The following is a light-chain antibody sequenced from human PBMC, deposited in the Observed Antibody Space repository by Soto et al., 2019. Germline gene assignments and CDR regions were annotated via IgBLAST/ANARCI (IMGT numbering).Light chain of an antibody. Sequence: DIQMTQSPSTLSASVGARAPITCRASQDIRNWLAWYQQKPNKAPKLLIYDASNLESGVPSRFIGSGSETEFILTISSLHPDDFATYYCQQYSDYWTFGQGTKVDIK. CDR3: QQYSDYWT. CDR1: QDIRNW. J-gene: IGKJ1*01. CDR2: DAS. V-gene: IGKV1-5*01.